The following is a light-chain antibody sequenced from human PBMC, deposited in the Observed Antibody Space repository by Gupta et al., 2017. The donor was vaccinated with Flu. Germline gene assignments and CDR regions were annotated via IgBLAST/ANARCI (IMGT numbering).Light chain of an antibody. Sequence: GQTARISCEGNNIGTKSVHWYQPKPGQAPVLVVYDDSDRPSGIPERFSGSNSGNVATLTISGVEAGDEADYYCQVCDSGSDHVVFGGGTKLPVL. CDR1: NIGTKS. J-gene: IGLJ2*01. CDR2: DDS. V-gene: IGLV3-21*02. CDR3: QVCDSGSDHVV.